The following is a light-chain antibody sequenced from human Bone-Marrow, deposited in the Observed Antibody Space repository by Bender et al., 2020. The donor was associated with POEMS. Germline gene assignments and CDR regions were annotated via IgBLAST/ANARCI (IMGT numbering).Light chain of an antibody. CDR2: EDT. J-gene: IGLJ2*01. CDR1: VLPKKY. V-gene: IGLV3-10*01. CDR3: YSTDSSNTHGV. Sequence: SYELTQPPSVSVSPGQTARITCSGDVLPKKYAYWYQQKSGQAPVMVIYEDTKRPSGIPERFSGSSSGTMASLTISGAQVEDEADYYGYSTDSSNTHGVFGGGTKLTVL.